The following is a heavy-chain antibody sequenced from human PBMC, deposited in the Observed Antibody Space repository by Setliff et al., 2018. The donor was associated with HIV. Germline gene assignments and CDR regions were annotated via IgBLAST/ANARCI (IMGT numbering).Heavy chain of an antibody. J-gene: IGHJ4*02. D-gene: IGHD5-12*01. CDR3: SCSGYDSYFDY. Sequence: GESLKISCAASGFTFSGSAMHWVRQASGKGLEWVGRIRSEINTYATAYAASVKGRFTISRDDSKNTAYLQMNSLKTEDTAVYYCSCSGYDSYFDYWGQGTPVTVSS. CDR2: IRSEINTYAT. V-gene: IGHV3-73*01. CDR1: GFTFSGSA.